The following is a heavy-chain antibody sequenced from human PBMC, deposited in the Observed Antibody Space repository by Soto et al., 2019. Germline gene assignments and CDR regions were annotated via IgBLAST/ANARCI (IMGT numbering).Heavy chain of an antibody. CDR2: IYNSGNT. Sequence: SLTCTVSGGSISSGDYYWNWIRQPPGKGLEWIGFIYNSGNTYYNPSLKSRVTISLDTSKNQFSLKLTSVTAADTAVYYCARNDYDYVWESPGGDAFDIWGQGTLVTV. J-gene: IGHJ3*02. CDR3: ARNDYDYVWESPGGDAFDI. V-gene: IGHV4-30-4*01. CDR1: GGSISSGDYY. D-gene: IGHD3-16*01.